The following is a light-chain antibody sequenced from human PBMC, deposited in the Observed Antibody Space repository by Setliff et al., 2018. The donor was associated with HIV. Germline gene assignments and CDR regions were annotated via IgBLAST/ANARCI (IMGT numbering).Light chain of an antibody. V-gene: IGLV2-11*01. CDR2: DVS. Sequence: QSALTQPRSVSGSPGQSVTISCTGTASDIGNYKYVSWYQQHPEKAPKLILYDVSQRPSGVPDRFSGSKSGNTASLTISGPQAEDEGDYYCCSYAGTYTSLYVFGTGTKVTVL. J-gene: IGLJ1*01. CDR1: ASDIGNYKY. CDR3: CSYAGTYTSLYV.